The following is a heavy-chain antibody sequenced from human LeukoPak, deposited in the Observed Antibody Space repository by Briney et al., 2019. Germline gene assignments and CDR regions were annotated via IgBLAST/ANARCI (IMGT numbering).Heavy chain of an antibody. Sequence: PSETLSLTCTVSGGSISSSSCYWGWIRQPPGKGLEWIGSIYYSGSTYYNPSLKSRVDISVDTSKNHFSLNLSSVTAADTAVYYCAGQDGRFYDILTGYYPNWFDPWGQGTLVTVSS. CDR3: AGQDGRFYDILTGYYPNWFDP. J-gene: IGHJ5*02. CDR1: GGSISSSSCY. CDR2: IYYSGST. D-gene: IGHD3-9*01. V-gene: IGHV4-39*02.